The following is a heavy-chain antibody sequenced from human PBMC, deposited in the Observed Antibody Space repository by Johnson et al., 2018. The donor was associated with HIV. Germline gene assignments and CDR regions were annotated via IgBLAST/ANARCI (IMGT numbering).Heavy chain of an antibody. CDR3: TTELPGDDYDSSTRGDAFDI. CDR1: GFTFSNAW. CDR2: IKSKTDGGTT. V-gene: IGHV3-15*01. Sequence: VQLVESGGGLVKPGGSLRLSCAASGFTFSNAWMSWVRQAPGKGLEWVGRIKSKTDGGTTDYAAPVKGRFTISRDDSKNTLYLQMNSLKTEDTAVYYCTTELPGDDYDSSTRGDAFDIWGQGTMVTVSS. D-gene: IGHD3-22*01. J-gene: IGHJ3*02.